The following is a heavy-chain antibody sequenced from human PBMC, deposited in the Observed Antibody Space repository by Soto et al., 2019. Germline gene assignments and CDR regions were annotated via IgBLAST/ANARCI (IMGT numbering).Heavy chain of an antibody. CDR2: IYNSGRY. CDR3: ARTLPNRQLFAS. CDR1: GGFI. Sequence: PSETLSLTCTVSGGFIWGWIRQSPDKGLEWIGYIYNSGRYNYNPSLESRLTISIDTSKNQFSLRLASVTAADTAVYYCARTLPNRQLFASLSQGTLVTVSS. J-gene: IGHJ4*02. V-gene: IGHV4-59*01. D-gene: IGHD1-1*01.